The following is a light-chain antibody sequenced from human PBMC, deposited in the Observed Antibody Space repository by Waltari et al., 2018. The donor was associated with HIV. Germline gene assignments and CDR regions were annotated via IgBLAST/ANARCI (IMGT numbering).Light chain of an antibody. V-gene: IGLV2-14*01. Sequence: QSALTQPASVSGSPGQSITISCTGTSSDVGGYKYVRWYQQHPGKAPKRMIYEVSNRPSGVSNRFSGSKSGNTASLTISGLQAEDEADYYCSSYTSSSTVVFGGGTKLTVL. J-gene: IGLJ2*01. CDR2: EVS. CDR3: SSYTSSSTVV. CDR1: SSDVGGYKY.